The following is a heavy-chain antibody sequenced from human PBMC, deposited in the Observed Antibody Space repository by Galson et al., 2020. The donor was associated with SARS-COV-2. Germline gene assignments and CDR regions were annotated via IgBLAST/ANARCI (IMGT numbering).Heavy chain of an antibody. CDR2: ISYSGNT. CDR1: DGPMSSYY. D-gene: IGHD4-17*01. J-gene: IGHJ6*02. V-gene: IGHV4-59*01. CDR3: ARDPAPLYGDNFYYAMDG. Sequence: ETSETLSLTCTVSDGPMSSYYWNWIRQPPGKGLEWIGYISYSGNTNYNPSLKSRVTMSVDLSKNQFSLNLSSVTAADTAVYFCARDPAPLYGDNFYYAMDGWCQGTTGTVSS.